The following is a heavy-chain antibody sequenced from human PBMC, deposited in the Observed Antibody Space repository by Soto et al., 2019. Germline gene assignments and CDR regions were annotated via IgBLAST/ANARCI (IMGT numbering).Heavy chain of an antibody. CDR1: GFTFSSYG. CDR3: AKDTLLWFGELLVNYGMDV. CDR2: ISYDGSIK. V-gene: IGHV3-30*18. D-gene: IGHD3-10*01. J-gene: IGHJ6*02. Sequence: QVQLVESGGGVVQPGRSLRLSCAASGFTFSSYGMHWVRQAPGKGLEWVAVISYDGSIKYYADSVKGRFTISRDNSKNTVYLQMTSLTAEDRAVYYCAKDTLLWFGELLVNYGMDVWCQGTRVTVSS.